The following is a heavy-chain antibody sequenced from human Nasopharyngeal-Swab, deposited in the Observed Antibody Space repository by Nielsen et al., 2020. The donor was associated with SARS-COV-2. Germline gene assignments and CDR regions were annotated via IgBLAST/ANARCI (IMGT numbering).Heavy chain of an antibody. CDR3: ARSNLYCSGGSCYPNWFDP. D-gene: IGHD2-15*01. V-gene: IGHV1-69*13. Sequence: SVKVSCKASGGTFSSYAISWVRQAPGQGLEWMGGIIPIFGTANYAQKFQGRVTITADESSSTAYMELSSLRSEDTAVYYCARSNLYCSGGSCYPNWFDPWGQGTLVTVSS. J-gene: IGHJ5*02. CDR1: GGTFSSYA. CDR2: IIPIFGTA.